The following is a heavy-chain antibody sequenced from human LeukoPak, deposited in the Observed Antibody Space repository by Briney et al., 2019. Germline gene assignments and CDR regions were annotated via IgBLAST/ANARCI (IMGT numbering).Heavy chain of an antibody. CDR2: VFSSGDL. V-gene: IGHV4-59*08. Sequence: SETLSVTCTVSGGSISTHYGSWLRQPPGKAREGIGYVFSSGDLKYNSSLRSRVTISLDASKSQFSLKLSSVTTADTAVYYCARHRGYSNWFDPWGQGILVTVSS. J-gene: IGHJ5*02. D-gene: IGHD3-10*01. CDR3: ARHRGYSNWFDP. CDR1: GGSISTHY.